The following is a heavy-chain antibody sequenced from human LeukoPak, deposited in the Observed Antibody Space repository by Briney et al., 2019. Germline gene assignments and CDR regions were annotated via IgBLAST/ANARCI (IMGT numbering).Heavy chain of an antibody. CDR3: ARGSGYYYYYMDV. J-gene: IGHJ6*03. D-gene: IGHD3-10*01. CDR2: INAGNGNT. Sequence: PGGSLRLSRAASGFTFTSYAMHWVRQAPGQRLEWMGWINAGNGNTKYSQEFQGRVTITRDTSASTAYMELSSLRSEDMAVYYCARGSGYYYYYMDVWGKGTTVTVSS. CDR1: GFTFTSYA. V-gene: IGHV1-3*03.